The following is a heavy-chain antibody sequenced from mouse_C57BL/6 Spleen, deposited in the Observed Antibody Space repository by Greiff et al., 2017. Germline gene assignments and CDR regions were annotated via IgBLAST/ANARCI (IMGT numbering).Heavy chain of an antibody. J-gene: IGHJ4*01. V-gene: IGHV1-69*01. Sequence: QVQLQQPGAELVMPGASVKLSCKASGYTFTSYWMHWVKQRPGQGLEWIGEIDPSDSYTNYNQKFKGKSTLTVDKSSSTAYMQLSSLTSEDSAVYYCARSTMVTTYYAMDYWGQGTSVTVSS. CDR3: ARSTMVTTYYAMDY. CDR2: IDPSDSYT. CDR1: GYTFTSYW. D-gene: IGHD2-2*01.